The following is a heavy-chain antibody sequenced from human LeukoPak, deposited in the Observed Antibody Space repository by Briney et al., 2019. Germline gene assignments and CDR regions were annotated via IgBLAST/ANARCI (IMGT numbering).Heavy chain of an antibody. CDR3: VRPGSRNQTPFDS. CDR2: VYYNGST. D-gene: IGHD3-10*01. V-gene: IGHV4-39*01. J-gene: IGHJ4*02. CDR1: GESISSSDFF. Sequence: SETLSLTCTVSGESISSSDFFWGWVRQPPGKGLEWVGSVYYNGSTYYNPSLKSRVTISVDTSKNQFSLKLTSVTAADSGVYYCVRPGSRNQTPFDSWGQGTLVTVSS.